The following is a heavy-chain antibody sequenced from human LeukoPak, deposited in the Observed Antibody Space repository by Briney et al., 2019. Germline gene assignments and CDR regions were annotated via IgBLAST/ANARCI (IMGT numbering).Heavy chain of an antibody. D-gene: IGHD5-24*01. CDR2: INSDGSST. CDR1: GFTFSSYW. Sequence: PGGSLRLSCAASGFTFSSYWMHWVRQAPGKGLVWVSRINSDGSSTSYADSVKGRFTISRDNAKNTLYLQMNSLRAEDTAVYYCAREWVGEMATMYWGQGTLVTVSS. J-gene: IGHJ4*02. CDR3: AREWVGEMATMY. V-gene: IGHV3-74*01.